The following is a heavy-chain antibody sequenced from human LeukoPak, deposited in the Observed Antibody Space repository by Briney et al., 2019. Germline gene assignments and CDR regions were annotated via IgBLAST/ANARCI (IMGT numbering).Heavy chain of an antibody. V-gene: IGHV4-59*01. CDR2: IYYSGST. J-gene: IGHJ4*02. CDR1: GGSISSYY. CDR3: ASRSRELYYFDY. Sequence: SETLSLTCTVSGGSISSYYWSWIRQPPGKGLEWIGYIYYSGSTNYNPSLKSRVTISVDTSKNQFSLKLSSVTAAGTAVYYCASRSRELYYFDYWGQGTLVTVSS. D-gene: IGHD1-26*01.